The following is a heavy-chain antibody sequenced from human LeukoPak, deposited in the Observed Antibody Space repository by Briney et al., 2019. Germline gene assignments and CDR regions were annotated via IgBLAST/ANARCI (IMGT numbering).Heavy chain of an antibody. V-gene: IGHV4-59*01. D-gene: IGHD4-17*01. CDR2: IYYSGST. J-gene: IGHJ4*02. CDR1: GGSISNKY. Sequence: SETLSLTCTVSGGSISNKYWSWIRQPPGKGLEWIGYIYYSGSTNYNPSLKSRVTISVDTSKNQFSLKLSSVTAADTAVYYCARLGGAYGDYVHFDYWGQGTLVTVSS. CDR3: ARLGGAYGDYVHFDY.